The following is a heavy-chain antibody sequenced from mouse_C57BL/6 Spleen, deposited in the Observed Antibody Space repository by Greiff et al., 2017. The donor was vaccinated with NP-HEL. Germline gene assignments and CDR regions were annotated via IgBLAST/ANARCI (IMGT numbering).Heavy chain of an antibody. J-gene: IGHJ1*03. D-gene: IGHD1-1*01. CDR3: ARDYGSSYDFDV. CDR1: GYTFTSYW. CDR2: IYPSDSEN. V-gene: IGHV1-61*01. Sequence: QVQLQQPGAELVRPGSSVKLSCKASGYTFTSYWLDWVKQRPGQGLEWIGNIYPSDSENYYNQKFQDQATLTVDKSSSTAYMQLSSLTSEDSAVYYCARDYGSSYDFDVWGTGTTVTVSS.